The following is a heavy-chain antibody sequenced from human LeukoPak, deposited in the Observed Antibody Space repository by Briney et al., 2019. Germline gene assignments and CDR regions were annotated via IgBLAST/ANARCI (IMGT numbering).Heavy chain of an antibody. Sequence: GGSLRLSCAVSGITLSNYGMSWVRQAPGKGLEWVAGISDSGGRTNYADSVKGRFTISRDNPKNTLYLQMNSLRTEDTAVYFCAKRGVVIRVIIVGFHKEAYYFDSWGQGALVTVSS. D-gene: IGHD3-3*01. V-gene: IGHV3-23*01. CDR2: ISDSGGRT. CDR1: GITLSNYG. J-gene: IGHJ4*02. CDR3: AKRGVVIRVIIVGFHKEAYYFDS.